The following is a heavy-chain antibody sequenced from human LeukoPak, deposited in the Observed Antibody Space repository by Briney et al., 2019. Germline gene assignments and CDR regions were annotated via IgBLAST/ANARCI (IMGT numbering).Heavy chain of an antibody. J-gene: IGHJ4*02. V-gene: IGHV3-30*18. CDR1: GFTFSSYG. CDR3: AKKMVGYSYGYIDYFDY. CDR2: ISYDGSNK. D-gene: IGHD5-18*01. Sequence: GGSLRLSCAASGFTFSSYGMHWVRQAPGKGLEWVAVISYDGSNKYYADSVKGRFTISRDNSKNTLYLQMNSLRAEDTAVYYCAKKMVGYSYGYIDYFDYWGQGTLVTVSS.